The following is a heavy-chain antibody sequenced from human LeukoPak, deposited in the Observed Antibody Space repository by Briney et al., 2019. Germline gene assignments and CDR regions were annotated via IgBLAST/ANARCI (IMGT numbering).Heavy chain of an antibody. CDR1: GFTYSSYW. CDR2: INQDGSET. V-gene: IGHV3-7*01. D-gene: IGHD5/OR15-5a*01. J-gene: IGHJ4*02. Sequence: PGGSLRLSCAASGFTYSSYWMSWVRQAPGKGLEWVANINQDGSETYYVDSVRGQFTISRDNAKNSLYLQMNSLRAEDTAVYYCARVRVSEDGFEYWGQGTLVTVSS. CDR3: ARVRVSEDGFEY.